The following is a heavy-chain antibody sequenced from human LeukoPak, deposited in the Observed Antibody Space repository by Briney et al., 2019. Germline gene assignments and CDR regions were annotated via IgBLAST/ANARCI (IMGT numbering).Heavy chain of an antibody. J-gene: IGHJ4*02. V-gene: IGHV3-23*01. CDR3: AKVDIVVGSYDY. CDR2: ISGGGGGT. CDR1: GFTFSSYA. D-gene: IGHD2-2*03. Sequence: GGSLRLSCAASGFTFSSYAMSWVRQAPGKGLEWVSAISGGGGGTYYADSVKGRFTISRDNSKNTLYLQMNSLRAEDTAVYYCAKVDIVVGSYDYWGQGTLVTVSS.